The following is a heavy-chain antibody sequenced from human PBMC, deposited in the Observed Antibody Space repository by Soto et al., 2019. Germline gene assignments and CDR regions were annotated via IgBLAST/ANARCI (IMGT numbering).Heavy chain of an antibody. D-gene: IGHD2-8*02. V-gene: IGHV4-4*02. Sequence: SETLSLTCAVSGASIRSNNRWSWVRQPPGKGLEWIGEIFHSGSTNYNPSLKTRLTISVDKSKNQFSLKLTSVTAADTAVYYCARDKITGLFDYWCQGTLVT. CDR1: GASIRSNNR. J-gene: IGHJ4*02. CDR2: IFHSGST. CDR3: ARDKITGLFDY.